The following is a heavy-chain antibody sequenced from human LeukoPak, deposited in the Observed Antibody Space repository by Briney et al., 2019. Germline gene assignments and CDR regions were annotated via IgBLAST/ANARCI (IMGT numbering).Heavy chain of an antibody. CDR2: IYYSGST. CDR3: ARAYADQTDYFDY. V-gene: IGHV4-59*01. Sequence: PSETLSLTCTVSGGSITSYYWGWIRQPPGRGLEWIGYIYYSGSTSYNPSLKSRVTISVDMSKNQFSLNLSSVTAADTAVYYCARAYADQTDYFDYWGQGTLVTVSS. J-gene: IGHJ4*02. D-gene: IGHD4-17*01. CDR1: GGSITSYY.